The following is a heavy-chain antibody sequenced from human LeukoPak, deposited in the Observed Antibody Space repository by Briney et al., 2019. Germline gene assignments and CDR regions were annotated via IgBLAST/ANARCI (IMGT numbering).Heavy chain of an antibody. Sequence: GSLRLSCAASGFTFSSYSMNWVRPAPGKGLEWVSSISSSSSYIYYADSVKGRFTISRDNAKNSLYLQMNSLRAEDTAVYYCARDSRYCSSTSCYDWFDPWGQGTLVTVSS. V-gene: IGHV3-21*01. CDR1: GFTFSSYS. CDR2: ISSSSSYI. CDR3: ARDSRYCSSTSCYDWFDP. D-gene: IGHD2-2*01. J-gene: IGHJ5*02.